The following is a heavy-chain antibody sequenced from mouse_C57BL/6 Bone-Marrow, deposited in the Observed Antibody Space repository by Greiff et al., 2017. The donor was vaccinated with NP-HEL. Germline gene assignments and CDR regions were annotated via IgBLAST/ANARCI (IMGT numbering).Heavy chain of an antibody. CDR1: GFTFSDYG. Sequence: VQLMESGGGLVKPGGSLKLSCAASGFTFSDYGMHWVRQAPEKGLEWVAYISSGSSTIYYADTVKGRFTISRDNAKNTLFLQMTSLRSEDTAMYYCARTYGSTSYWYFDVWGTGTTVTVSS. V-gene: IGHV5-17*01. CDR3: ARTYGSTSYWYFDV. J-gene: IGHJ1*03. CDR2: ISSGSSTI. D-gene: IGHD1-1*01.